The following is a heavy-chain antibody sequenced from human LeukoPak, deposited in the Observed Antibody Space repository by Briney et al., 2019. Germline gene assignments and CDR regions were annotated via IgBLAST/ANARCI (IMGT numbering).Heavy chain of an antibody. Sequence: GGSLRLSCAASGFTFSSYSMNWVRQAPGKGLEWVAVISYDGSNKYYGDSVKGRFTISRDNAKNSLYLQMNSLRAEDTAVYYCARGGYTFGYDDYWGQGTLVTVSS. V-gene: IGHV3-30*03. CDR1: GFTFSSYS. D-gene: IGHD5-18*01. CDR3: ARGGYTFGYDDY. CDR2: ISYDGSNK. J-gene: IGHJ4*02.